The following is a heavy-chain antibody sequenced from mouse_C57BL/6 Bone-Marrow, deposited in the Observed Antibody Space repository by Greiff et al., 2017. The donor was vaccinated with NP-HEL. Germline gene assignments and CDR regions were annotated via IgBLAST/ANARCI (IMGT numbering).Heavy chain of an antibody. CDR3: ARPLYYSNFWFAY. CDR2: IYPGSGNT. J-gene: IGHJ3*01. Sequence: VQLQQSGAELVRPGASVKLSCKASGYTFTDYYINWVKQRPGQGLEWIARIYPGSGNTYYNEKFKGKATLTAEKSSSTACMQLSSLTSEDSAVYFCARPLYYSNFWFAYWGQGTLVTVSA. D-gene: IGHD2-5*01. V-gene: IGHV1-76*01. CDR1: GYTFTDYY.